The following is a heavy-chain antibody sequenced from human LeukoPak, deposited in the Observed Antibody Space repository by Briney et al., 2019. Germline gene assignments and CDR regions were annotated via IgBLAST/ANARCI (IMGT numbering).Heavy chain of an antibody. J-gene: IGHJ4*02. CDR3: AIQSRILTGYQYYFDY. CDR2: IKQDGSEK. CDR1: GFTFSSYW. Sequence: GGSLRLSCAASGFTFSSYWMSWVRQAPGKGLEWVANIKQDGSEKYYVDSVKGRFTISRDNSKNTLYLQMNSLRAEDTAVYYCAIQSRILTGYQYYFDYWGQGTLVTVSS. D-gene: IGHD3-9*01. V-gene: IGHV3-7*01.